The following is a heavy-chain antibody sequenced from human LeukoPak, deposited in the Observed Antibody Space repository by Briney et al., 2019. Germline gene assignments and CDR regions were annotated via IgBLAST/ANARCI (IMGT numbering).Heavy chain of an antibody. Sequence: GASVKVSCKGSGYTFTGCYMHWVRQAPGQGLGWVGWINPNSGGTNYAQKSQGRVTMTRETSISTAYMELSRLRSDDTAAYYCAREIYQLLYSHDAFDIWGQGTMVTVSS. V-gene: IGHV1-2*02. D-gene: IGHD2-2*02. J-gene: IGHJ3*02. CDR1: GYTFTGCY. CDR3: AREIYQLLYSHDAFDI. CDR2: INPNSGGT.